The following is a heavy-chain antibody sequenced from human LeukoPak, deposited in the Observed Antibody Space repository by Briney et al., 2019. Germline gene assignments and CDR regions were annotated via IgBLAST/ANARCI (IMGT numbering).Heavy chain of an antibody. CDR2: IIPIFGTA. CDR1: GGTFSSYA. Sequence: SVKVSCKASGGTFSSYAISWVRQAPGQGLEWMGGIIPIFGTANYAQKFQGRVTITTDESTSTAYMELSSLRSEDTAVYYCASPDNSGYGVYDYWGQGTLVTVSS. J-gene: IGHJ4*02. V-gene: IGHV1-69*05. CDR3: ASPDNSGYGVYDY. D-gene: IGHD5-12*01.